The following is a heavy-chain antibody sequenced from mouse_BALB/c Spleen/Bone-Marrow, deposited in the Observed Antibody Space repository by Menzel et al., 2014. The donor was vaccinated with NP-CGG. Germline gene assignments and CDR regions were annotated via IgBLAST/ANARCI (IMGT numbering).Heavy chain of an antibody. CDR3: ARDENVGIYWYFDV. J-gene: IGHJ1*01. V-gene: IGHV7-3*02. Sequence: EVKLVESGGGLVQPGGSLRLSCETSGFTFTDYYMSWVRQPPGKALEWLGFIRNKAKGYTTDYSASVKGRFTISRDNSQSISYLQMNTLRAEDTATYYCARDENVGIYWYFDVWGAGTPVTVSS. CDR2: IRNKAKGYTT. CDR1: GFTFTDYY.